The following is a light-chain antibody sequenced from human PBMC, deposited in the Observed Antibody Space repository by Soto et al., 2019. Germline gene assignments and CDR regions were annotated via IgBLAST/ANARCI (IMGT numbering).Light chain of an antibody. Sequence: EIVLTQSPGTLSLSPGERATLSCRASQSVSSNYLAWYQQNPGQAPRLLIYGVSSRATGIPDRFSGSGSGTDFFLIINRLEPEDFAVYYCQQYGSSPWTFGQGTKVEIK. V-gene: IGKV3-20*01. J-gene: IGKJ1*01. CDR3: QQYGSSPWT. CDR2: GVS. CDR1: QSVSSNY.